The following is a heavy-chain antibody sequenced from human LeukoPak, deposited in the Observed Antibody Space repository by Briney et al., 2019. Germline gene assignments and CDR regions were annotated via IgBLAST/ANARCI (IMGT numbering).Heavy chain of an antibody. CDR3: AREEYSSSSLLD. V-gene: IGHV1-2*02. CDR1: GYTFTGYY. D-gene: IGHD6-6*01. Sequence: ASVKVSCKASGYTFTGYYMHWVRQAPGQGLEWMGWINRNSGGTNCAQKFQGRVTMTRDTSISTAYMELSRLRSDDTAVYYCAREEYSSSSLLDWGQGTLVTVSS. CDR2: INRNSGGT. J-gene: IGHJ4*02.